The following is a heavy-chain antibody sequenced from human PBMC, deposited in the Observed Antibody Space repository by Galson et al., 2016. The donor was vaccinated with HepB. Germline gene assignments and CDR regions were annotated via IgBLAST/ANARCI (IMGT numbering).Heavy chain of an antibody. Sequence: SLRLSCAVSGFTFSGSAIHWVRQASVKGLEWVGRIRSKTNTYATAYGESVKGRFTISRDDSRNTAYLQMNSLKTEDTAVYYCMSYRDDYLRGGDWGQGILVTVSS. CDR3: MSYRDDYLRGGD. CDR1: GFTFSGSA. CDR2: IRSKTNTYAT. D-gene: IGHD5-12*01. V-gene: IGHV3-73*01. J-gene: IGHJ4*02.